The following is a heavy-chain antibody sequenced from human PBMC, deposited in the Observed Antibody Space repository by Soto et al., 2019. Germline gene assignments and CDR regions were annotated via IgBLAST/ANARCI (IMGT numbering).Heavy chain of an antibody. CDR2: IYYSGST. CDR3: ARSGRVVTFGGAIRYFDY. Sequence: SGTMSLTCTVSGGSISSSGDSWGWIRQPPGKGLEWIGSIYYSGSTYYNPSLKSRVTISVDTSKNQFSLKLSSVTAADTAVYYCARSGRVVTFGGAIRYFDYWGQGNLVTGS. D-gene: IGHD3-16*01. CDR1: GGSISSSGDS. V-gene: IGHV4-39*01. J-gene: IGHJ4*02.